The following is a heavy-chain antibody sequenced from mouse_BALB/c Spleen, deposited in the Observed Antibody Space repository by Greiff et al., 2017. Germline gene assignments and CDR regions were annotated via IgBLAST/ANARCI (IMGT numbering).Heavy chain of an antibody. CDR2: ISSGSSTI. CDR3: ARSGGRPYYFDY. V-gene: IGHV5-17*02. J-gene: IGHJ4*01. D-gene: IGHD2-10*01. CDR1: GFTFSSFG. Sequence: DVQLVESGGGLVQPGGSRKLSCAASGFTFSSFGMHWVRQAPEKGLEWVAYISSGSSTIYYADTVKGRFTISRDNPKNTLFLQMTSLRSEDTAMYCCARSGGRPYYFDYWGQGTSVTVSS.